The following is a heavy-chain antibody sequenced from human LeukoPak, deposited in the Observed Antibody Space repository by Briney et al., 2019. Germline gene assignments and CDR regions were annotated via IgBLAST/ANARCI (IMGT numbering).Heavy chain of an antibody. V-gene: IGHV3-30-3*01. CDR1: GFTLSSYA. J-gene: IGHJ4*02. CDR2: ISYDGSNK. D-gene: IGHD3-9*01. Sequence: PGRSLRLSCAASGFTLSSYAMHWVRQAPGKGLEWVAVISYDGSNKYYADSVKGRFTISRDNSKHTLYLQMNSLRAEDTAVYYCARDGVLRHLDWLFVDWGQGTLVTVSS. CDR3: ARDGVLRHLDWLFVD.